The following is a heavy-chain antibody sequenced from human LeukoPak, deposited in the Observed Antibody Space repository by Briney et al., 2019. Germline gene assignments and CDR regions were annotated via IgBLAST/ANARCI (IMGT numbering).Heavy chain of an antibody. CDR1: GFTFHDYA. CDR3: AKDMSGYSYGPFDY. CDR2: ISWNSCSI. V-gene: IGHV3-9*01. D-gene: IGHD5-18*01. J-gene: IGHJ4*02. Sequence: DISLTLSCAASGFTFHDYAMHWVRQDPGTGLEGTSGISWNSCSIGYADSVKGRFTISRDNAKNSLYLQMNSLRAEDTALYYCAKDMSGYSYGPFDYWGQGTLVTVSS.